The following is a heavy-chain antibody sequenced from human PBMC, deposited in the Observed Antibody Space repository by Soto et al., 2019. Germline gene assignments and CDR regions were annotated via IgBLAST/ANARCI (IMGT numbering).Heavy chain of an antibody. D-gene: IGHD2-21*02. CDR3: AKRPATAFYYFDY. J-gene: IGHJ4*02. CDR1: GGSVSSGFHY. V-gene: IGHV4-61*01. Sequence: SETLSLTCTVSGGSVSSGFHYWSWIRQPPGKGLEWIGNMYYSGSTNYNPSLKSRVTISVDTSKNQFSLKLNSLTAADTAVYYCAKRPATAFYYFDYWGQGTLVTFSS. CDR2: MYYSGST.